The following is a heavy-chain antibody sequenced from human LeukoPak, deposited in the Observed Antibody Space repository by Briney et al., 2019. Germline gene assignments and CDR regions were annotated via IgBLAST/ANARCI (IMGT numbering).Heavy chain of an antibody. CDR2: INPSGGST. CDR1: GYTFTNYY. J-gene: IGHJ4*02. CDR3: AREIGGALHYFDY. Sequence: ASVKVSCKASGYTFTNYYMHWVRQAPGQGREWMGIINPSGGSTSYAQKFQGRVTMTWDTSTSTVYMELSSLTSEDTAVYYCAREIGGALHYFDYWGQGALVTVSS. V-gene: IGHV1-46*01. D-gene: IGHD1-26*01.